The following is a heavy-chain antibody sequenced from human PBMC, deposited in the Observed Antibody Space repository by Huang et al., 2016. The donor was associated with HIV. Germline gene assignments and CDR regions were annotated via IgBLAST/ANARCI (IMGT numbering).Heavy chain of an antibody. Sequence: QVQLVESGGGVVEPGRALRLSCAASRFTFSNFAMHWVRQAPGKGLEWVAVISYDGSNNYSAASVKGRFTISIDNSKNTLYLQMNSLRAEDTAVYYCARDLWLRDLYYYYYMDVWGKGTTVTVSS. CDR3: ARDLWLRDLYYYYYMDV. J-gene: IGHJ6*03. V-gene: IGHV3-30-3*01. CDR2: ISYDGSNN. D-gene: IGHD5-12*01. CDR1: RFTFSNFA.